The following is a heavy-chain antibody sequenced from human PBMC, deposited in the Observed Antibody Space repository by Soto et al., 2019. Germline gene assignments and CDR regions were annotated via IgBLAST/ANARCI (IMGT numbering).Heavy chain of an antibody. J-gene: IGHJ6*02. V-gene: IGHV5-10-1*01. Sequence: GESLKISCKGSGYSFTSYWISWVRQMPGKGLEWMVRIDPSDSYTNYSPSFQGHVTISADKSISTAYLQWSSLKASDTAMYYCASRIAVAGRGYGMDVWGQGTTVTVSS. CDR3: ASRIAVAGRGYGMDV. CDR1: GYSFTSYW. CDR2: IDPSDSYT. D-gene: IGHD6-19*01.